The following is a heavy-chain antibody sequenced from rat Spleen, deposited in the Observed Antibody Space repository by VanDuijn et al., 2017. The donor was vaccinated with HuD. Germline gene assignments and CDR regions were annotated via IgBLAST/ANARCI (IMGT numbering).Heavy chain of an antibody. D-gene: IGHD1-12*01. V-gene: IGHV5-29*01. CDR3: AISRSRNYDVLFDS. CDR2: ISSDGSTT. Sequence: EVQLVESGGGLVQPGRSLKLSCAASGFTFSDYGVAWVRQAPTTGLEWVATISSDGSTTYYRDSVKGRFTISRDNAKRTLFLQMDSLRSDDTATYYCAISRSRNYDVLFDSWGQGVMVTVSS. J-gene: IGHJ2*01. CDR1: GFTFSDYG.